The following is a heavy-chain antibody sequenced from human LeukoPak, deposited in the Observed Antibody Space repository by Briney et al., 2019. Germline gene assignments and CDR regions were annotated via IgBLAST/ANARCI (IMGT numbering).Heavy chain of an antibody. V-gene: IGHV3-33*01. CDR2: IWYDGSNK. D-gene: IGHD4-17*01. CDR1: GFTFSSYG. CDR3: ARGAGTVTDY. Sequence: GRSLRLSCAASGFTFSSYGMHWVRQAPGKGLEWVAVIWYDGSNKYYADSVRGRFTISRDNSKNTLYLQMNSLRAEDTAVYYCARGAGTVTDYWGQGTLVTVSS. J-gene: IGHJ4*02.